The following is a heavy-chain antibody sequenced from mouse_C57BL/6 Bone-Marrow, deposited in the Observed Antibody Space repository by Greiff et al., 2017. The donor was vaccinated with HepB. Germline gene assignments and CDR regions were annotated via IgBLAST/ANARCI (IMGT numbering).Heavy chain of an antibody. V-gene: IGHV5-15*01. Sequence: EVNVVESGGGLVQPGGSLKLSCAASGFTFSDYGMAWVRQAPRKGPEWVAFISNLAYSIYYADTVTGRFTISRENAKNTLYLAMSILRSEDTAMYYCARGGGSSPYWYFDVWGTGTTVTVSS. D-gene: IGHD1-1*01. J-gene: IGHJ1*03. CDR2: ISNLAYSI. CDR1: GFTFSDYG. CDR3: ARGGGSSPYWYFDV.